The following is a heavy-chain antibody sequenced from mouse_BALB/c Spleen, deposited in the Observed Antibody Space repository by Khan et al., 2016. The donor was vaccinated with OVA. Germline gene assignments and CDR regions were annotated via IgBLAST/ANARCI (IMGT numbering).Heavy chain of an antibody. CDR3: ARVGYSGTMDY. V-gene: IGHV9-3-1*01. CDR2: INTYTGEP. D-gene: IGHD2-14*01. Sequence: QIQLVQSGPELKKPGETVKISCKASGYTFPNYGMNWVKQAPGKGLKWMGWINTYTGEPTYVDDFKGRFAFSLETSASTAYLQINNLKNEDTATYFCARVGYSGTMDYWGQGTSVTVSS. J-gene: IGHJ4*01. CDR1: GYTFPNYG.